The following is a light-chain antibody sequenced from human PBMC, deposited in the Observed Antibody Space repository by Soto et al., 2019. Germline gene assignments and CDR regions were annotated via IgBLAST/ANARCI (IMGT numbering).Light chain of an antibody. J-gene: IGLJ3*02. CDR3: TSYAGSNDLGV. Sequence: QSGLTQPPSASGSPGQSVTISCTGASSDVGAYNYVSWYQQHPGKAPKLVIYEVNKRPSGVPDRFSGSKSGTTASLIVSGLQAEDEADYYCTSYAGSNDLGVFGGGTKLTVL. CDR2: EVN. CDR1: SSDVGAYNY. V-gene: IGLV2-8*01.